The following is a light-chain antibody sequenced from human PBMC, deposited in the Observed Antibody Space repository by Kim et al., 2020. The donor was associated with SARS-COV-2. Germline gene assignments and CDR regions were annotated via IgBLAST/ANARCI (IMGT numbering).Light chain of an antibody. J-gene: IGKJ1*01. Sequence: AQGEIAHLSCRARQSVSSSYLAWYQQKPGQAPRLLIYGASTRATGTPDRFSGSGSGTDFTLTISRLEPEDFALYYCHQYGDSPWTFGQGTKVDIK. CDR2: GAS. CDR1: QSVSSSY. CDR3: HQYGDSPWT. V-gene: IGKV3-20*01.